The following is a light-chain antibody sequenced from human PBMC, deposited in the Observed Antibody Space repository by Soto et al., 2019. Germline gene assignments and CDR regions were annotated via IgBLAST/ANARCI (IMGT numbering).Light chain of an antibody. Sequence: ETVLTQSPATLSLSTGERATLACRASQIIDNYLAWYQQKPGQAPRLLIYDASNRATGIPARFSGSGSGTDFTLPISSLEPEDFAVYYCQQRGSWPLTLCGGTKVEIK. CDR2: DAS. V-gene: IGKV3-11*01. J-gene: IGKJ4*01. CDR1: QIIDNY. CDR3: QQRGSWPLT.